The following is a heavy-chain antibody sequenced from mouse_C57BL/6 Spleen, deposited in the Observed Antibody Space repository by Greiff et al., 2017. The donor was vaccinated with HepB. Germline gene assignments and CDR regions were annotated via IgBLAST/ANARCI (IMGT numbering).Heavy chain of an antibody. V-gene: IGHV1-64*01. CDR1: GYTFTSYW. CDR2: IHPNSGST. CDR3: ARSRGHDYVAMCY. Sequence: QVQLQQPGAELVKPGASVKLSCKASGYTFTSYWMHWVKQRPGQGLEWIGMIHPNSGSTNYNEKFKSKATLTVDKSSSTAYMQLSSLTSEDSAVYYCARSRGHDYVAMCYWGQGTSVTVSS. J-gene: IGHJ4*01.